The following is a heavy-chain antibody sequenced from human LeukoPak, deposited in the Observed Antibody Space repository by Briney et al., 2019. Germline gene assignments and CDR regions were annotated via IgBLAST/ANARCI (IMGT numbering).Heavy chain of an antibody. Sequence: SETLSLTCTVSGGSISSYYWSWIRQPPGKGLEWIGYIYYSGSTNYNPSLKSRVTISVDTSKNQFSLKLSSVTAADTAVYYCARHDYYGSGSYPGFLDYWGQGTLVTVSS. CDR3: ARHDYYGSGSYPGFLDY. CDR1: GGSISSYY. D-gene: IGHD3-10*01. V-gene: IGHV4-59*08. J-gene: IGHJ4*02. CDR2: IYYSGST.